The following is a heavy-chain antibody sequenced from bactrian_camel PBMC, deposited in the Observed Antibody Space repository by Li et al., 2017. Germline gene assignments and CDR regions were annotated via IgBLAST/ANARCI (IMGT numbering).Heavy chain of an antibody. D-gene: IGHD4*01. CDR3: AADLECLGGSDYDGSYNY. CDR1: SLPDSNYC. CDR2: IDRNGRL. V-gene: IGHV3S9*01. J-gene: IGHJ4*01. Sequence: VQLVESGGGSVQAGGSLRLSCTASSLPDSNYCMGWFRVIPGKGIDGVAAIDRNGRLTYDESVKGRFTISQDSAENTVYLQMSNLQPDDTAMYYCAADLECLGGSDYDGSYNYWGQGTQVTVS.